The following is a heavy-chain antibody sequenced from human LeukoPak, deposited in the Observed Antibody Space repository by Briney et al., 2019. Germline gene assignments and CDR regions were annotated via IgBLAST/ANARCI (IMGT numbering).Heavy chain of an antibody. Sequence: SETLSLTCTVSGGSISSYYWSWIRQPPGKGLEWIGYIYYSGSTNYNPSLKSRVTISVDTSKNQFSLKLSSVTAADTAVYYCARLRPSYFQHWGQGTLVTVSS. CDR3: ARLRPSYFQH. J-gene: IGHJ1*01. V-gene: IGHV4-59*12. D-gene: IGHD6-25*01. CDR1: GGSISSYY. CDR2: IYYSGST.